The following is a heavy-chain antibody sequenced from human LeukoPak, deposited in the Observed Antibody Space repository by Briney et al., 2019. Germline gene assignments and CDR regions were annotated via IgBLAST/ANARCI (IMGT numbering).Heavy chain of an antibody. CDR3: VRSLGSSSADY. CDR2: IKSDGSEK. Sequence: PGGSLRLSCAASGFTFINSWMSWVRQAPGKGPEWVANIKSDGSEKYYVNSVEGRFTISRDNAKNSVSLQMNSLRVEDTAVYYCVRSLGSSSADYWGQGTLVTVSS. D-gene: IGHD6-6*01. CDR1: GFTFINSW. J-gene: IGHJ4*02. V-gene: IGHV3-7*01.